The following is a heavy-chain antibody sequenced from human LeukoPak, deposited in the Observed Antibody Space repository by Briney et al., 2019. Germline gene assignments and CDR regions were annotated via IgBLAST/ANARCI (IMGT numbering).Heavy chain of an antibody. D-gene: IGHD2-2*01. Sequence: ASVTVSCKASGYTFTSYDINWVRQATGQGLEWMGWMSPNSGNTGYAQKFQGRVTMTRNTSISTAYMELSSLRSEDTAVYYCARGWSGHCSSTSCHDAFAIWGQGTMVTVSS. CDR3: ARGWSGHCSSTSCHDAFAI. CDR2: MSPNSGNT. V-gene: IGHV1-8*01. CDR1: GYTFTSYD. J-gene: IGHJ3*02.